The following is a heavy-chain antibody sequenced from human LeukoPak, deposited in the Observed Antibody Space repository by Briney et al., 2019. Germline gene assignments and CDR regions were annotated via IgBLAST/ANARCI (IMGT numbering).Heavy chain of an antibody. V-gene: IGHV1-3*01. D-gene: IGHD1-26*01. Sequence: ASVKVSCKASGYTFTSYAMHWVRQAPGQRLEWMGWINAGNGNTKYSQKFQGRVTITRDTSASTAYMELSSLKASDTAMYYCARRVGREIPFSMVGATNAFDIWGQGTMVTVSS. CDR3: ARRVGREIPFSMVGATNAFDI. J-gene: IGHJ3*02. CDR1: GYTFTSYA. CDR2: INAGNGNT.